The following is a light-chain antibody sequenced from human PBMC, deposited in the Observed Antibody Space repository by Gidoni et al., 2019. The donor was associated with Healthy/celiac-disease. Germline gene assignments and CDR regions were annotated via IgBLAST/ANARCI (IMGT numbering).Light chain of an antibody. CDR3: QQCYSNPRT. J-gene: IGKJ1*01. V-gene: IGKV1-39*01. CDR2: AAS. CDR1: QRISSY. Sequence: DIQMLPYPSSLSASVGDRVTITCRASQRISSYLNWYQQKPGKAPKLLIYAASSLESGVPSRFSGSGSGTDFTLTISSLQPEDFATYYCQQCYSNPRTFGQGTKVEIK.